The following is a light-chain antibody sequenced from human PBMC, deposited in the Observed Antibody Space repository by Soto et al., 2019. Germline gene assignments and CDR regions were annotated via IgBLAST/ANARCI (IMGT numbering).Light chain of an antibody. V-gene: IGLV2-8*01. CDR2: EVS. J-gene: IGLJ1*01. CDR1: SSDVGGYNY. CDR3: RSYAGSNNSLYV. Sequence: QSALTQPPSASGSPGQSVTISCTGTSSDVGGYNYVSWYQQHPGKAPKLMIYEVSKRPSGVPDRFSGSKSGNTASLTVSGLQAEDEADYYCRSYAGSNNSLYVFGTGTKLTVL.